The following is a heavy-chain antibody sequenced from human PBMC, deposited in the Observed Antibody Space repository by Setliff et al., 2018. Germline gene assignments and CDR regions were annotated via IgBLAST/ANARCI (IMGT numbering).Heavy chain of an antibody. V-gene: IGHV1-18*01. Sequence: ASVKVSCKASGYTFTNYGVSWVRQAPGQGLEWMGWISGYNGKTNYAQKVQGRVSMTTHTSTSTAYMELRSLRSDDTAVYYCAREFGITASVENYYYYMDVWGKGTTVTVSS. D-gene: IGHD1-20*01. CDR3: AREFGITASVENYYYYMDV. CDR1: GYTFTNYG. J-gene: IGHJ6*03. CDR2: ISGYNGKT.